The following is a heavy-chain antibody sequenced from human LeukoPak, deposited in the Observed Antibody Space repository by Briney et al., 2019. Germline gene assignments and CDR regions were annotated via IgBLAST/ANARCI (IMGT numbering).Heavy chain of an antibody. Sequence: TGGSLRLSCEASGFNFNTYSMAWVRQAPGKGLEWVSIISRASESIFYADSVKGRFTISRDNAKNSLYLQMNGLRAEDTAAYYCARGATDTTRWFDPWGQGTLVTVSS. CDR2: ISRASESI. V-gene: IGHV3-21*01. J-gene: IGHJ5*02. CDR3: ARGATDTTRWFDP. CDR1: GFNFNTYS. D-gene: IGHD1-7*01.